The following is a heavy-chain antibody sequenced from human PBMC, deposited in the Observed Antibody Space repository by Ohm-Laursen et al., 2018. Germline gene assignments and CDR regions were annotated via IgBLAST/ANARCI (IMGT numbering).Heavy chain of an antibody. CDR3: VRELAYYDSSRLDAFDI. J-gene: IGHJ3*02. Sequence: TLSLTCTVSGVSISTYYWSWIRQPPGKGLEWIGHIYYSGNTSYSPSLRSRVTISLDTSKNQFSLKLSSVTAADTAVYYCVRELAYYDSSRLDAFDIWGQGTMVTVSS. D-gene: IGHD3-22*01. CDR1: GVSISTYY. V-gene: IGHV4-59*01. CDR2: IYYSGNT.